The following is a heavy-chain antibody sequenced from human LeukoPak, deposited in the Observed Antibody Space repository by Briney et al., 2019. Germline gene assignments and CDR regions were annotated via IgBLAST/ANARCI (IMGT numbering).Heavy chain of an antibody. J-gene: IGHJ4*02. Sequence: GGSLRLSCTASGFTFNSYAMNWVRQAPGKGLEWVSIIYSGDYTYYADSVKGRFTISRDNSENTLYLQMNSLRAEDTAVYYCARGGRPGLDYWGQGALVTVSS. CDR3: ARGGRPGLDY. CDR1: GFTFNSYA. V-gene: IGHV3-53*01. D-gene: IGHD2-8*02. CDR2: IYSGDYT.